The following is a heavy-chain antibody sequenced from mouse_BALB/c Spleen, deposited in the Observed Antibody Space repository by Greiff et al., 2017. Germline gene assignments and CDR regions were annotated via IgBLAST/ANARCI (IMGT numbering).Heavy chain of an antibody. V-gene: IGHV1-14*01. CDR1: GYTFTSYV. Sequence: VQLQQSGPELVKPGASVKMSCKASGYTFTSYVMHWVKQKPGQGLEWIGDINPYNDGTKYNEKFKGKATLTSDKSSSTAYMELSSLTSEDSAVYYSARSPKLVDWYFEVWGAGTTVTVSS. J-gene: IGHJ1*01. CDR3: ARSPKLVDWYFEV. D-gene: IGHD1-3*01. CDR2: INPYNDGT.